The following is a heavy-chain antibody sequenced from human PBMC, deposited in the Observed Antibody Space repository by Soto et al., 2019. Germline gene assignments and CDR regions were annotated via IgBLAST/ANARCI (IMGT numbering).Heavy chain of an antibody. Sequence: SETLSLTCTVSGGSISSYYWSWIRQPPGKGLEWIGYIYYSGSTNYNPSLKSRVTISVDTSKNQFSLKLSSVTAADTAVYYCARDSGYYDFWSGDDAFDIWGQGTMVTVS. J-gene: IGHJ3*02. CDR1: GGSISSYY. CDR2: IYYSGST. D-gene: IGHD3-3*01. V-gene: IGHV4-59*01. CDR3: ARDSGYYDFWSGDDAFDI.